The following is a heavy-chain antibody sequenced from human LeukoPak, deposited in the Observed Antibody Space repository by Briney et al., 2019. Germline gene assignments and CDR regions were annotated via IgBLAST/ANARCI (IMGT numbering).Heavy chain of an antibody. CDR2: IKQDGSEK. CDR1: GFTFSSYW. Sequence: PGGSLRLSCAASGFTFSSYWMSWVRQAPGKGLEWVAKIKQDGSEKYYVDSVKGRFTISRDNAKNSLYLQMNSLRAEDTAVYYCARVDIVVVPAAMGQYYYGMDVWGQGTTVTVSS. CDR3: ARVDIVVVPAAMGQYYYGMDV. V-gene: IGHV3-7*01. D-gene: IGHD2-2*03. J-gene: IGHJ6*02.